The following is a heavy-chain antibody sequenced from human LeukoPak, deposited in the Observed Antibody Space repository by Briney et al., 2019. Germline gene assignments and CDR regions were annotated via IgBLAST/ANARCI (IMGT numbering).Heavy chain of an antibody. CDR3: ASLESGNRWSYFDL. D-gene: IGHD1-14*01. V-gene: IGHV4-4*07. Sequence: SYTQSLTYTVSGGSISSYSWRELRQPAAKELEWIGRIYASGSTSYNPSLRSRVTMSEDTSKNQLSLKLRSVTAADTAVYYCASLESGNRWSYFDLWGEGTLFSVSS. CDR2: IYASGST. J-gene: IGHJ4*02. CDR1: GGSISSYS.